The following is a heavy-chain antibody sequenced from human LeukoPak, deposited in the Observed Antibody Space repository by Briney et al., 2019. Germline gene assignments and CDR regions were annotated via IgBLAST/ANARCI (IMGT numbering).Heavy chain of an antibody. D-gene: IGHD4-23*01. CDR2: ISRSSSYI. CDR1: GFTFSSYT. CDR3: ARGGVSVGGNFDY. Sequence: GGSLRLSCAASGFTFSSYTMNWVRQAPGKGLEWVSPISRSSSYIYYADSMKGRFTISRDNANNSLFLQMNSLRAEDTAVYYCARGGVSVGGNFDYWGQGTLVTVSS. J-gene: IGHJ4*02. V-gene: IGHV3-21*01.